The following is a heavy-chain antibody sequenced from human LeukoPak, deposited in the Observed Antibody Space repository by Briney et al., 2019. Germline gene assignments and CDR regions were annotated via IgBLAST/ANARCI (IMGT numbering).Heavy chain of an antibody. V-gene: IGHV4-34*01. CDR1: GGPFSGYY. J-gene: IGHJ3*02. CDR2: INHSGST. CDR3: AKGNANAFDI. Sequence: SETLSLTCAVYGGPFSGYYWSWIRQPPGKGLEWIGEINHSGSTNYNPSLKSRVTISVDTSKNQFSLKLSSVIAADTAVYYCAKGNANAFDIWGQGTMFTVSS.